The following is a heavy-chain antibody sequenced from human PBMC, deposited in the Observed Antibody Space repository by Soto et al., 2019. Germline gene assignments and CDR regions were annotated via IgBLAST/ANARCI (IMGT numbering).Heavy chain of an antibody. CDR3: ARGGNRYSNVASGVGGFDY. Sequence: ETLSLTCTVSGASITSSYWSWIRQSPGKGLEWIAYVYHTGATNYNPSLKSRVTISLDTSKSQFSLNLTSLSTADTAVYFCARGGNRYSNVASGVGGFDYWGQGSLVTVSS. V-gene: IGHV4-59*01. CDR1: GASITSSY. D-gene: IGHD5-12*01. CDR2: VYHTGAT. J-gene: IGHJ4*02.